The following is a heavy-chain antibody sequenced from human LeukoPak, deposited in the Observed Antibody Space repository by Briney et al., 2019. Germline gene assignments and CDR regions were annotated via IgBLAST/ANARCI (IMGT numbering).Heavy chain of an antibody. V-gene: IGHV3-23*01. CDR2: IIDSGGAT. CDR1: GFTFSTYA. CDR3: AKDRNYDILTGYNWFDP. Sequence: GGSLRLSCAASGFTFSTYAMSWGRQAPRKGLEWVSTIIDSGGATYYAESVKGRFTISRDNSKNTLYLQMNSLRAEDTATYYCAKDRNYDILTGYNWFDPWGQGTLVTVSS. J-gene: IGHJ5*02. D-gene: IGHD3-9*01.